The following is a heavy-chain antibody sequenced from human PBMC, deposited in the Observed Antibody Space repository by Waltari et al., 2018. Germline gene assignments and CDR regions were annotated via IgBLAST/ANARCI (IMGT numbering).Heavy chain of an antibody. CDR3: ARADGSGIYYFDY. V-gene: IGHV4-39*07. CDR1: GGSISSSSYY. Sequence: QLQLQESGPGLVKPSETLSLTCTVSGGSISSSSYYWGWIRQPPGKGLEWIGSIYYSGSTYYNPSLKSRVTISVDTSKNQFSLKLSSVTAADTAVYYCARADGSGIYYFDYWGQGTLVTVSS. CDR2: IYYSGST. J-gene: IGHJ4*02. D-gene: IGHD3-10*01.